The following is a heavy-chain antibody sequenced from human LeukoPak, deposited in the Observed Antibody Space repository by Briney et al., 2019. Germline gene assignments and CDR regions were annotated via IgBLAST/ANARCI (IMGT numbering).Heavy chain of an antibody. CDR1: GFSLDDYT. J-gene: IGHJ6*03. V-gene: IGHV3-43*01. CDR2: TSRDGNGT. D-gene: IGHD5-18*01. CDR3: AKEADMAMGGDYYYYMDV. Sequence: AGSLRLSCAASGFSLDDYTMHWVRQVPGKGLEWVSLTSRDGNGTDYADSVKGRFTISRDNSKNSLYLQMNSLNTEDTALYYCAKEADMAMGGDYYYYMDVWGKGTTVTVSS.